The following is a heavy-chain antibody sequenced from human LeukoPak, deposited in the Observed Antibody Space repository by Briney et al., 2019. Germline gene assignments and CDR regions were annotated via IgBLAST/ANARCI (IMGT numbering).Heavy chain of an antibody. CDR2: ISGPGSTT. D-gene: IGHD6-13*01. Sequence: GGSLRLSCAASGFTFSSYGMTWVRQAPGKGLEWVATISGPGSTTYYADSVKGRFTISRDNSQNTLYLQMNSLRAEDTAIYYCANGLLTKTHGISWDPFDSWGQGTLVSVSS. V-gene: IGHV3-23*01. CDR3: ANGLLTKTHGISWDPFDS. J-gene: IGHJ4*02. CDR1: GFTFSSYG.